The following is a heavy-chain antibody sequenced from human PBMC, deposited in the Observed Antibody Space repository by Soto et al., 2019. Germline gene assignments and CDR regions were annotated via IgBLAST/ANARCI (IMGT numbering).Heavy chain of an antibody. CDR3: ARGEAYGDGY. V-gene: IGHV1-18*04. J-gene: IGHJ4*02. Sequence: ASVKVSCKLSGGTLTGYALSWVRQAPGQGLEWMGWISAYNGNTNYAQKLQGRVTMTTDTSTSTAYMELRSLRSDDTAVYYCARGEAYGDGYWGQGTLVTVSS. CDR1: GGTLTGYA. CDR2: ISAYNGNT. D-gene: IGHD4-17*01.